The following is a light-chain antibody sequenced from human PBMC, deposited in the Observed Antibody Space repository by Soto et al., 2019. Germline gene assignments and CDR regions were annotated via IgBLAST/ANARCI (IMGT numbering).Light chain of an antibody. CDR3: ETWDGNTRV. Sequence: QSVLTQSSSASASLGSSVKLTCTLSSGHSSYIIAWHQQQPGKAPRYLMKLEGSGSYNKGSGVPDRFSGSSSGADRYLTISTLQFEDEADYYCETWDGNTRVFAGGTQLTVL. V-gene: IGLV4-60*02. J-gene: IGLJ3*02. CDR2: LEGSGSY. CDR1: SGHSSYI.